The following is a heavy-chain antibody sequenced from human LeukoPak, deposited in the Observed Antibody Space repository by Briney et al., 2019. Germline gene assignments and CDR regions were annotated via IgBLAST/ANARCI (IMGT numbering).Heavy chain of an antibody. J-gene: IGHJ5*02. CDR1: GFTFSDYY. Sequence: PGGSLRLSCAASGFTFSDYYMSWIRQAPGKGLEWVSYISSSGSTIYYADSVKGRFTISRDNAKNSLYLQMNSLRAEDTAVYYCARDNPSITMIGYWFDPWGQGTLVTVSS. CDR3: ARDNPSITMIGYWFDP. D-gene: IGHD3-22*01. CDR2: ISSSGSTI. V-gene: IGHV3-11*04.